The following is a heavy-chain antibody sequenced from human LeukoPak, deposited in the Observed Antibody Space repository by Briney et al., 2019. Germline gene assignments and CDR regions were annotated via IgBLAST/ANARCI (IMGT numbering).Heavy chain of an antibody. CDR1: GFTLSSYG. D-gene: IGHD2-21*02. J-gene: IGHJ4*02. V-gene: IGHV3-30*03. CDR2: ILYDGSNK. CDR3: AADSDWAFHY. Sequence: GGSLRLSCAASGFTLSSYGMHWVRQAPGKGLEWVAVILYDGSNKYYADSVKGRFTISRDNGKNSLYLQMNSLRDEDTAVYYCAADSDWAFHYWGQGTRVTVSS.